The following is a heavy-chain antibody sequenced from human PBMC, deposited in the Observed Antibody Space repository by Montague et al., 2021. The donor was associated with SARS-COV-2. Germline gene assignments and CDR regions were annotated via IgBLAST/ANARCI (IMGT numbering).Heavy chain of an antibody. CDR2: IDWDDDK. CDR3: ARSFSVFGVVIIPAYFDY. J-gene: IGHJ4*02. D-gene: IGHD3-3*01. Sequence: PALVKPTQTLTLTCIFPGFSLSTSGMCVSWIRQPPGKALEWLALIDWDDDKYYSTSLKTRLTISKDTSKNQVVLTMTNMDPVDTATYYCARSFSVFGVVIIPAYFDYWGQGTLVTVSS. V-gene: IGHV2-70*01. CDR1: GFSLSTSGMC.